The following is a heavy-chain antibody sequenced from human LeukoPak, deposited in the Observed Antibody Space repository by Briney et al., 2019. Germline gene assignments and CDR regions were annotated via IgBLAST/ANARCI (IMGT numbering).Heavy chain of an antibody. CDR3: ARGARPTNFEY. J-gene: IGHJ4*02. Sequence: ASVKVSCKSSGYTFTNYFIHWVRQARGQGLEWMGWLNPNSGATNYAQKFQGRVTMTRDTSINTAYLEVNRLTSDDTAVYYCARGARPTNFEYWGQGTLVTVSS. CDR2: LNPNSGAT. CDR1: GYTFTNYF. V-gene: IGHV1-2*02.